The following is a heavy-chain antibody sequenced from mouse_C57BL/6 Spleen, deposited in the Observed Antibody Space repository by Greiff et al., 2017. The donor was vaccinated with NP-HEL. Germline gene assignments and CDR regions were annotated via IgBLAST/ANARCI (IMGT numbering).Heavy chain of an antibody. CDR1: GYTFTSYW. CDR3: ARSPPNYDYGAWFAY. V-gene: IGHV1-64*01. Sequence: QVQLQQPGAELVKPGASVKLSCKASGYTFTSYWMHWVKQRPGQGLEWIGMIHPNSGSTNYNEKFKSKATLTVDKSPSTAYMHLSSLTSEDSAVYYCARSPPNYDYGAWFAYWGQGTLVTVSA. CDR2: IHPNSGST. D-gene: IGHD2-4*01. J-gene: IGHJ3*01.